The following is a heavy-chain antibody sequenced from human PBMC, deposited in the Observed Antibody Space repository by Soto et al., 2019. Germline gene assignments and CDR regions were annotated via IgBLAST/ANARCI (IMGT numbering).Heavy chain of an antibody. CDR2: INPNSGGT. J-gene: IGHJ6*03. Sequence: ASVKVSCRASGYTFTGYYMHWVRQAPGQGLEWMGWINPNSGGTNYAQKFQGWVTMTRDTSISTAYMELSRLRSDDTVVYYCARGSNYYYYMDVWGKGTTVTVSS. CDR1: GYTFTGYY. CDR3: ARGSNYYYYMDV. V-gene: IGHV1-2*04.